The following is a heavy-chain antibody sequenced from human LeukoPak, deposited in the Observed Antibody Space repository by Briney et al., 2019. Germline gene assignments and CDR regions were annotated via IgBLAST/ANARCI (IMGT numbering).Heavy chain of an antibody. V-gene: IGHV1-2*06. J-gene: IGHJ4*02. Sequence: ASVKVSCKASGYPITGYFLHWVRQAPGQGLEWMGRINPNSGDTNYAQKFQGRVTMTRDTSINTAYMELSGLRSDDTAVYFCARDGSSWHNLFDYWGQGTLVTVSS. CDR3: ARDGSSWHNLFDY. CDR2: INPNSGDT. CDR1: GYPITGYF. D-gene: IGHD6-13*01.